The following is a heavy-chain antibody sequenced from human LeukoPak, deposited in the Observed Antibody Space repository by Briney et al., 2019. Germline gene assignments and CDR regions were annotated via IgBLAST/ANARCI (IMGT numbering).Heavy chain of an antibody. V-gene: IGHV3-23*01. CDR3: AKVSIVVVPAATNFDY. CDR1: GFTFSSYA. D-gene: IGHD2-2*01. J-gene: IGHJ4*02. CDR2: INGSGGST. Sequence: GGSLRLSCAASGFTFSSYAMSWVRQAPGKGLEWVSAINGSGGSTYYADSVKGRFTISRDNSKNTLYLQMNSLRAEDTAVYYCAKVSIVVVPAATNFDYWGQGTLVTVSS.